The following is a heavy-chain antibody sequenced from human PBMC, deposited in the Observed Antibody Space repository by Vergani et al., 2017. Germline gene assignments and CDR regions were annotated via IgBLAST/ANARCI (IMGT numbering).Heavy chain of an antibody. J-gene: IGHJ4*02. V-gene: IGHV4-31*03. CDR1: GGSISSGGYY. D-gene: IGHD3-22*01. CDR2: IYYSGST. CDR3: AIHSSGFYGEVDY. Sequence: QVQLQESGPGLVKPSQTLSLTCSVSGGSISSGGYYWSWIRQHPGKGLEWIGYIYYSGSTYYNPSLKSRVIISVDTSKNQFSLKLRSVTAADTAVYYCAIHSSGFYGEVDYWGQGTLVTVSS.